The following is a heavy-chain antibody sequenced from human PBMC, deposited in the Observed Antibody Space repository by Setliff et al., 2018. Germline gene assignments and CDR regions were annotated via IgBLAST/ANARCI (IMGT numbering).Heavy chain of an antibody. CDR1: GGSFSGHY. J-gene: IGHJ3*01. Sequence: SETLSLTCAVYGGSFSGHYWSWIRQPPGKGLEWFGEINQSGGGDYNPSFKGRVTISVDTSKKQFSLTLRYVTAADTALYYCRQAVVGRDVFDVWGQGTVVTVSS. V-gene: IGHV4-34*01. D-gene: IGHD1-1*01. CDR2: INQSGGG. CDR3: RQAVVGRDVFDV.